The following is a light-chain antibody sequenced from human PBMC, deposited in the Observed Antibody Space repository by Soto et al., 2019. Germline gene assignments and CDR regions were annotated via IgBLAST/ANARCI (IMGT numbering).Light chain of an antibody. J-gene: IGLJ1*01. CDR2: GNS. CDR1: SSNIGAGYD. V-gene: IGLV1-40*01. Sequence: QSVLTQPPSVSGAPGQRVTISCTGSSSNIGAGYDVHWYQQLPGTAPKLLIYGNSNRPSGVPDRFSGSKSGTSASLAITGLQAEDEADYYGQSYDSSLSGLVLGTGTKLTVL. CDR3: QSYDSSLSGLV.